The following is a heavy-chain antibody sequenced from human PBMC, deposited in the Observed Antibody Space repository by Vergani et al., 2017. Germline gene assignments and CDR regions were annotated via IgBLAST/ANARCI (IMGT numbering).Heavy chain of an antibody. V-gene: IGHV3-15*01. D-gene: IGHD6-19*01. CDR2: IKSKTDGGTT. J-gene: IGHJ4*02. CDR3: TTEGDSSPSPY. CDR1: GFTFSNAW. Sequence: VQLVESGGGLVKPGGSLRLSCAASGFTFSNAWMSWVSQAPGKGLEWVGRIKSKTDGGTTDYAALVKGRFTSSRDDSKNTLYLQMNSLKTEETAVYYCTTEGDSSPSPYWGQGTLVTVSS.